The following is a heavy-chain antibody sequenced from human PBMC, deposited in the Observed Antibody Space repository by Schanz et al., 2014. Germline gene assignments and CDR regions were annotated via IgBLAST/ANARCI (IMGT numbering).Heavy chain of an antibody. CDR2: IKSKTDGGTT. V-gene: IGHV3-15*01. J-gene: IGHJ4*02. CDR3: TTYCDGGCAIDN. Sequence: EVQLVESGGGLVKPGGSLRLSCAASGFTFSDAWMTWVRQAPGKGLEWVGRIKSKTDGGTTDYAVPVKGRFTISRDDSKNTLFLQMNSLKTEDTAVYYCTTYCDGGCAIDNWGQGALVTVSS. D-gene: IGHD6-19*01. CDR1: GFTFSDAW.